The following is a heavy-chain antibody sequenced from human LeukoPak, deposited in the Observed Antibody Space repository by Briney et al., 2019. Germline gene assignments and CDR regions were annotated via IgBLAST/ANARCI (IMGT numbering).Heavy chain of an antibody. V-gene: IGHV1-2*02. Sequence: ASVKVSCKASGYTFTGYYMHWVRRAPGQGLEWMGWINPNSGGTNYAQKFQGRVTMTRDTSISTAYMELSRLRSDDTAVYYCARVATDSSSWGYYYYYMDVWGKGTTVTVSS. CDR2: INPNSGGT. J-gene: IGHJ6*03. D-gene: IGHD6-13*01. CDR1: GYTFTGYY. CDR3: ARVATDSSSWGYYYYYMDV.